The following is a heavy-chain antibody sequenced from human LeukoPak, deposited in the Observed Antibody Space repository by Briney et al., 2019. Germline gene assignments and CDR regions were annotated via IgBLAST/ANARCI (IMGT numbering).Heavy chain of an antibody. D-gene: IGHD3-10*01. Sequence: SETLSLTCAVYGGSFSGYYWSWIRQPPGKGLEWIGEINHSGSTNYNPSLKSRVTISVDTSKNQFSLKLSSVTAADTAVYYCASGGDTYYGSGSMGGVDWFDPWGQGTLVTVSS. CDR2: INHSGST. J-gene: IGHJ5*02. CDR3: ASGGDTYYGSGSMGGVDWFDP. CDR1: GGSFSGYY. V-gene: IGHV4-34*01.